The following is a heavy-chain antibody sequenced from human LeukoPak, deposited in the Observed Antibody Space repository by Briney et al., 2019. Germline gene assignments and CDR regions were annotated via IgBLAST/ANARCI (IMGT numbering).Heavy chain of an antibody. D-gene: IGHD2-15*01. CDR1: SSSGYF. Sequence: SETLSLTCAGSSSGYFWSWLRQPPGKGLEWIGEISHSGSTNYNPSLKSRVTISVDTSKNQFSLRLISTTSADTGIHYCARNGRFCSRGCSGDAFDMWGQGTMVSVSS. J-gene: IGHJ3*02. V-gene: IGHV4-34*01. CDR3: ARNGRFCSRGCSGDAFDM. CDR2: ISHSGST.